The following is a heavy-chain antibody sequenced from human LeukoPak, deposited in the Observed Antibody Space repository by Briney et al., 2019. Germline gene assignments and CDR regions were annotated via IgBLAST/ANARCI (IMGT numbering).Heavy chain of an antibody. CDR3: EKDSGATLTP. D-gene: IGHD1-26*01. Sequence: GGSLRLSCAASGFTFSSYGMSWVRQAPRKGLEWVSAISGSGGSTYYADSVKGRFTISRDNSKNTLYLQMNSLRAEDTAVYYCEKDSGATLTPWGQGTLVTVSS. V-gene: IGHV3-23*01. CDR2: ISGSGGST. CDR1: GFTFSSYG. J-gene: IGHJ5*02.